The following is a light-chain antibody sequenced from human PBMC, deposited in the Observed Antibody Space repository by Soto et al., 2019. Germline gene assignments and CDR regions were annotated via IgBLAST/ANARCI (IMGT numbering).Light chain of an antibody. CDR1: SSDVGGYNY. Sequence: SVLTQPASVSGSPGQSITISCTGTSSDVGGYNYVSWYQQYPGKAPKLMIYEVSNRPSGVSDRFSGSKSGNTASLTISGLQAEDEADYYCSSYTNTDTRVFGTGTKLTVL. V-gene: IGLV2-14*01. J-gene: IGLJ1*01. CDR2: EVS. CDR3: SSYTNTDTRV.